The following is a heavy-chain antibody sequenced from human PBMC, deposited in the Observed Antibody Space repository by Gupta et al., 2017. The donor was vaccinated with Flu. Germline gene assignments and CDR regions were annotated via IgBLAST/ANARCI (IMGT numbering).Heavy chain of an antibody. CDR1: FSSYA. Sequence: FSSYAMHWVRQAPGKGLEWVAVISYDGSNKYYADSVKGRFTISRDNSKNTLYLQMNSLRAEDTAVYYCATHCSSTSCYTSYWGQGTLVTVSS. CDR3: ATHCSSTSCYTSY. J-gene: IGHJ4*02. D-gene: IGHD2-2*02. CDR2: ISYDGSNK. V-gene: IGHV3-30-3*01.